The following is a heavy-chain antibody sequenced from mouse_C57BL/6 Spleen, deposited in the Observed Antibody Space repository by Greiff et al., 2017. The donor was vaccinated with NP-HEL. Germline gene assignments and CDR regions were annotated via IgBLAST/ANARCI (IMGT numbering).Heavy chain of an antibody. V-gene: IGHV1-82*01. CDR1: GYAFSSSW. CDR2: IYPGDGDT. D-gene: IGHD1-1*01. CDR3: AREVYYYDYFDY. Sequence: VQLQQSGPELVKPGASVKISCKASGYAFSSSWMNWVKQRPGKCLEWIGRIYPGDGDTNYNGKFKGKATLTADKSSSTAYMQLSSLTSEDSAVYFCAREVYYYDYFDYWGQGTTLTVSS. J-gene: IGHJ2*01.